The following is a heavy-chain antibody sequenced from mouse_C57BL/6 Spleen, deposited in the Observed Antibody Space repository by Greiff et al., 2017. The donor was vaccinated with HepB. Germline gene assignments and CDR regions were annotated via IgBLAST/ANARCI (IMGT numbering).Heavy chain of an antibody. J-gene: IGHJ3*01. Sequence: VQLKESGAELVRPGASVKLSCTASGFNIKDDYMHWVKQRPEQGLEWIGWIDPENGDTEYASKFQGKATITADTSSNTAYLQLSSMTSEDTAVYYCTTSNYGSSFFAYWGQGTLVTVSA. CDR1: GFNIKDDY. D-gene: IGHD1-1*01. CDR2: IDPENGDT. V-gene: IGHV14-4*01. CDR3: TTSNYGSSFFAY.